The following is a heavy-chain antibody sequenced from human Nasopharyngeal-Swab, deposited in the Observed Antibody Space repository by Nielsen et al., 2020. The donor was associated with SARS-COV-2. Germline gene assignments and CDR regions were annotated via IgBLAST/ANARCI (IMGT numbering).Heavy chain of an antibody. CDR3: AKATVRKIEGFDY. D-gene: IGHD4-11*01. CDR2: INPNSGGT. J-gene: IGHJ4*02. Sequence: WVRQAPGQGLEWMGRINPNSGGTNYAQKFQGRVTMTRDTSISTAYMELSRLRSDDTAVYYCAKATVRKIEGFDYWGQGTLVTVSS. V-gene: IGHV1-2*06.